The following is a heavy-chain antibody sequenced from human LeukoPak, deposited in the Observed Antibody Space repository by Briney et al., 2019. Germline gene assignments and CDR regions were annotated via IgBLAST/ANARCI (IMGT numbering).Heavy chain of an antibody. CDR1: GFTFSSYA. CDR2: IDSSSSYI. D-gene: IGHD3-3*01. CDR3: ARGPHGGFVIIPTEF. Sequence: GGSLRLSCAASGFTFSSYAMNWVRQAPGKGLEWVSSIDSSSSYIYYADPVKGRFTIFRANAKNSLFLQMNSLRAEDTAVYYCARGPHGGFVIIPTEFWGQGTLVTVSS. V-gene: IGHV3-21*01. J-gene: IGHJ4*02.